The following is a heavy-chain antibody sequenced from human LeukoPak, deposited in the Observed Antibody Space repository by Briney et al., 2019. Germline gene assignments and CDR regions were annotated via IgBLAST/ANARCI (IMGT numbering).Heavy chain of an antibody. CDR2: IYYSVST. CDR3: ARRGVGATTWDAFDI. Sequence: SQTLSLTCTVSGGSISSGGYYWSWMRQHPEKGLEWTGYIYYSVSTYYNPSLKSRVTISVDTSKNQFSLKLSSVTAADTAVYYCARRGVGATTWDAFDIWGQGTLVTVSS. J-gene: IGHJ3*02. V-gene: IGHV4-31*03. D-gene: IGHD1-26*01. CDR1: GGSISSGGYY.